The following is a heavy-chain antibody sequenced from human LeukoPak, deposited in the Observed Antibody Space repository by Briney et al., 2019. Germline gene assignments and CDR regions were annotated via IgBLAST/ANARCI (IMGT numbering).Heavy chain of an antibody. V-gene: IGHV1-18*01. D-gene: IGHD3-16*02. CDR3: ARGEYCDYVWGSYRYYFDY. CDR2: NSAYNGNT. J-gene: IGHJ4*02. CDR1: GYTFTSYG. Sequence: ASVKLSCKASGYTFTSYGISWVRQAPGQGLEWMGWNSAYNGNTNYAQKLQGRVTMTTDTSTSTAYMELRSLRSDVTAVYYCARGEYCDYVWGSYRYYFDYWGQGTLVTVSS.